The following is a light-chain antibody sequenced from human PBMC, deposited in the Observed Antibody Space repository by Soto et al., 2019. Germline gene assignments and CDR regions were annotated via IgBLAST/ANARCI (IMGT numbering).Light chain of an antibody. CDR3: QQRSDWPPA. Sequence: EIVLTQSPATLSLSPGERATLSCRASQSVSTYLGWYQQKPGQAPRLIISDASNRATGIPARFSGSGSGTDLTLTISSLETEDFAVYYCQQRSDWPPAVGQGTKVEIK. J-gene: IGKJ1*01. CDR1: QSVSTY. V-gene: IGKV3-11*01. CDR2: DAS.